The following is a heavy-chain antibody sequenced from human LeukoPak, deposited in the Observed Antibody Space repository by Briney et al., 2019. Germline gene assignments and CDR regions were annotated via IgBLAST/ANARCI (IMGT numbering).Heavy chain of an antibody. CDR1: GYTFTSYG. D-gene: IGHD6-13*01. J-gene: IGHJ1*01. Sequence: ASVKVSCKASGYTFTSYGISWVRQAPGQGLEWMGWISAYNGNTNYAQKLQGRVTMTTDTSTSTAYMELRSLRSDDTAVYYCARDSTYSRSLRHFQHWGQGTLVTVSS. CDR3: ARDSTYSRSLRHFQH. CDR2: ISAYNGNT. V-gene: IGHV1-18*01.